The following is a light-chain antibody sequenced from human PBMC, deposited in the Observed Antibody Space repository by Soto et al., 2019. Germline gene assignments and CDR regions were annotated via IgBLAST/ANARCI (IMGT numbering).Light chain of an antibody. CDR1: SSDVGGYNY. CDR3: SSYTSSSTPYV. CDR2: DVS. V-gene: IGLV2-14*03. Sequence: QSALTQPASVSGSPGQSITISCTGTSSDVGGYNYVSWYQHHPGKAPKLMTYDVSDRPSGVSNRFSGSKSGNTASLTISGLQAEDEADYYCSSYTSSSTPYVFGTGTKLTVL. J-gene: IGLJ1*01.